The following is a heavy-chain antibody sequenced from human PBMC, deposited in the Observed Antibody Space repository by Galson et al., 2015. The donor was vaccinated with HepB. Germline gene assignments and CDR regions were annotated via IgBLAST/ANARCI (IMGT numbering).Heavy chain of an antibody. D-gene: IGHD5-12*01. CDR3: ARDSRYIKKYSGYDNGFDY. J-gene: IGHJ4*02. Sequence: SLRLSCAASGFTFSSYWMSWVRQAPGKGLEWVANIKQDGSEKYYVDSVKGRFTISRDNAKNSLYLQMNSLRAEDTAVYYCARDSRYIKKYSGYDNGFDYWGQGTLVTVSS. CDR1: GFTFSSYW. CDR2: IKQDGSEK. V-gene: IGHV3-7*03.